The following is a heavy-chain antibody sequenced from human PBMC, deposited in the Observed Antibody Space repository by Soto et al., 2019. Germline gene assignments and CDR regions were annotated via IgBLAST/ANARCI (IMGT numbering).Heavy chain of an antibody. D-gene: IGHD4-4*01. Sequence: SETLSLTCAVYGGSFTTYYWSWIRQSPGKGLEWIGEINNIGSTNYNPSLKSRVTISVDTSKNQFSLKLNSVTAADTAVYYCARGRSTTVTRRLFVYWGQGTLVTVSS. V-gene: IGHV4-34*01. CDR3: ARGRSTTVTRRLFVY. CDR1: GGSFTTYY. J-gene: IGHJ4*02. CDR2: INNIGST.